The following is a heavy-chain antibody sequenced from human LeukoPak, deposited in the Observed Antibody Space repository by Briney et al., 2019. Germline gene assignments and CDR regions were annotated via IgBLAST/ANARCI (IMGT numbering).Heavy chain of an antibody. D-gene: IGHD3-10*01. CDR1: GFIFRGYS. CDR2: ISGSGGST. V-gene: IGHV3-23*01. Sequence: GGSLRLSCAASGFIFRGYSMNWVRQAPGKGLEWVSAISGSGGSTYYADSVKGRFTISRDNSKNTLYLQMNSLRAEDTAVYYCAKDQGYYGSGFDPWGQGTLVTVSS. J-gene: IGHJ5*02. CDR3: AKDQGYYGSGFDP.